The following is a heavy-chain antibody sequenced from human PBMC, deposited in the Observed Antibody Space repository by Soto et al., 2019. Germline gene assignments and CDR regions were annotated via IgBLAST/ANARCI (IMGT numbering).Heavy chain of an antibody. Sequence: QVQLQESGPGLVKPSETLSLTCTVSGGSISSYYWSWIRQPPGKGLEWIGSIYYSGSTNYNPSLKSRVTKSVYTSKNQFSLKLSSVTAADTAVYYCARVLSGDFWSGYNAFDIWGQGTMVTVSS. CDR1: GGSISSYY. D-gene: IGHD3-3*01. V-gene: IGHV4-59*01. CDR2: IYYSGST. CDR3: ARVLSGDFWSGYNAFDI. J-gene: IGHJ3*02.